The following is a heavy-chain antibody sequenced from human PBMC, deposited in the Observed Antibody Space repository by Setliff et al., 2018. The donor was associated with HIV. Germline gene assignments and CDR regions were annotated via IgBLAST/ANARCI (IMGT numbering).Heavy chain of an antibody. J-gene: IGHJ4*02. CDR2: IWIDGNRK. CDR3: ATLARFAPDY. CDR1: GFTFSDYN. Sequence: GGSLRLSCAMSGFTFSDYNIYWVRQSPAKGLEWVALIWIDGNRKEYADSVKGRFTISRDNSKSTVYLQMSTLRAEDTAIYSCATLARFAPDYWSQGTQVTVSS. V-gene: IGHV3-33*01.